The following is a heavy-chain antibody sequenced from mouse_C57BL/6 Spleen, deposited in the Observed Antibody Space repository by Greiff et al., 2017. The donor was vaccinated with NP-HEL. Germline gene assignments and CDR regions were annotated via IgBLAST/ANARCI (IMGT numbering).Heavy chain of an antibody. D-gene: IGHD1-1*01. CDR3: ASMVNTTGYYGV. CDR2: INPSSGYT. CDR1: GYTFTSYW. Sequence: VQLQQSGAELAKPGASVKLSCKASGYTFTSYWMHWVKQRPGQGLEWIGYINPSSGYTKYNQKFKDKATLTADTSSSTAYMQLSSLTYEDSAVYYGASMVNTTGYYGVWGTGATVTVST. J-gene: IGHJ1*03. V-gene: IGHV1-7*01.